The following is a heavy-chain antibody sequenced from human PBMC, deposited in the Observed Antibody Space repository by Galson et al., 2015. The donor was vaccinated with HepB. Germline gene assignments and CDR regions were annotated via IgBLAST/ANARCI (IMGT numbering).Heavy chain of an antibody. Sequence: SVTVSCKASGGTFSSYAISWVRQAPGQGLEWMGGIIPIFGTANYAQKFQGRVTITADESTSTAYMELSSLRSEDTAVYYCAGTTGIAVAGTGYYYYGMDVWGQGTPVTISS. CDR1: GGTFSSYA. D-gene: IGHD6-19*01. J-gene: IGHJ6*02. CDR3: AGTTGIAVAGTGYYYYGMDV. V-gene: IGHV1-69*13. CDR2: IIPIFGTA.